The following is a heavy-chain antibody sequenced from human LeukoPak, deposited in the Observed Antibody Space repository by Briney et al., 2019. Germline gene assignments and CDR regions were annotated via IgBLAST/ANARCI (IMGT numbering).Heavy chain of an antibody. CDR1: GFTFSGYW. D-gene: IGHD3-22*01. CDR3: ARSANYFDTSGQDY. CDR2: TNRDDSDT. V-gene: IGHV3-74*01. J-gene: IGHJ4*02. Sequence: GGSLRLSCAASGFTFSGYWMHWVRHAPGKGLVWVSRTNRDDSDTSYADSVKGRFTISRDKAKSTLYLQMNSLRVEDTTVYYCARSANYFDTSGQDYWGQGTLVTVSS.